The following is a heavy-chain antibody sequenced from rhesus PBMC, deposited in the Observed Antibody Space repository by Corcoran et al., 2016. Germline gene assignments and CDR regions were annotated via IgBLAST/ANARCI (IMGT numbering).Heavy chain of an antibody. CDR3: AKDGWLQSGYRFDV. D-gene: IGHD2-21*01. Sequence: EVQLVETGGGLVQPGGSLKLSCAASGFTFSSYGMSWVRQAPGKGLEWVSAITSVGGSTDEADYVNGRLTIDRDNSKNTLSLKMNSLRAEDTAVYYCAKDGWLQSGYRFDVWGPGVLVTVSS. CDR2: ITSVGGST. V-gene: IGHV3S5*01. J-gene: IGHJ5-1*01. CDR1: GFTFSSYG.